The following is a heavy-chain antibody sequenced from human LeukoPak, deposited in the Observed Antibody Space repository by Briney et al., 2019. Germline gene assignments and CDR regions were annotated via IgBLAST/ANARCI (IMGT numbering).Heavy chain of an antibody. CDR3: ARDRITGPFDY. J-gene: IGHJ4*02. CDR1: GYXFTSYG. Sequence: ASVKVSCKSSGYXFTSYGFSWVRQAPGQGLEWMGWISGYNGNTNYAQKLRGRVTMTRETSTSTAYMELRSLRSDDTAVYYCARDRITGPFDYWGQGILVTVSS. CDR2: ISGYNGNT. D-gene: IGHD1-14*01. V-gene: IGHV1-18*01.